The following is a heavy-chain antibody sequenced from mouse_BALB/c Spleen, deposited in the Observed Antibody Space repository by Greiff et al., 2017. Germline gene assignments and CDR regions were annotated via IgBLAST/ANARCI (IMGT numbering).Heavy chain of an antibody. CDR3: ARKDGNYFDY. V-gene: IGHV5-6-5*01. Sequence: EVMLVESGGGLVKPGGSLKLSCAASGFTFSSYAMSWVRQTPEKRLEWVASISSGGSTYYPDSVKGRFTIARDNARNILYLQMSSLRSEDTAMYYCARKDGNYFDYWGQGTTLTVSS. D-gene: IGHD2-1*01. J-gene: IGHJ2*01. CDR2: ISSGGST. CDR1: GFTFSSYA.